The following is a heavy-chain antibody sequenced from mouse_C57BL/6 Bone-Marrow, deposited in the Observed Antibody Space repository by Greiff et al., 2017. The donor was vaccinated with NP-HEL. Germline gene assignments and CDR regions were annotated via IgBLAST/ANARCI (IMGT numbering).Heavy chain of an antibody. J-gene: IGHJ3*01. D-gene: IGHD2-3*01. Sequence: VQLKQSGAELVRPGASVKLSCTASGFNIKDDYMHWVTQRPEQGLEWIGWLDPENGDTEYDSKLQGQATLTADTSSNTASLQRSSLASEYTAVYYCTTSGFYPGRAYWGQGTLVTVSA. CDR1: GFNIKDDY. V-gene: IGHV14-4*01. CDR2: LDPENGDT. CDR3: TTSGFYPGRAY.